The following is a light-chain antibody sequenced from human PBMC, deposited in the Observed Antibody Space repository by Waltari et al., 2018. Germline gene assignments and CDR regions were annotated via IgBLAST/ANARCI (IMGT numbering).Light chain of an antibody. J-gene: IGLJ3*02. V-gene: IGLV1-40*01. CDR1: SSNLGSNYH. CDR2: ANE. CDR3: QSYDNNLRAWV. Sequence: QSGLTQPPSVSGAAGQRVIISCTGTSSNLGSNYHVHWYQQFPGTAPKVLIYANENRPSGIPYRFSASKSGTSASLTITGLQTEDEADYYCQSYDNNLRAWVFGGGTKVTVL.